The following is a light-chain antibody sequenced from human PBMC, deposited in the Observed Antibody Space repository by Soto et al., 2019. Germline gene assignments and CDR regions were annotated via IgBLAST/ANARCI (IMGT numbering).Light chain of an antibody. CDR2: RAS. J-gene: IGKJ2*01. V-gene: IGKV1-5*03. Sequence: DIQMPQSPSTLSASVGDRVTITCRASQNIRSSLAWYQQKSGKTPKVLIHRASSLKSGVPSRFSGSGSGTEFTLTISSLQPDDFATYYCQQYSSHIYTFGQGTKLEIK. CDR1: QNIRSS. CDR3: QQYSSHIYT.